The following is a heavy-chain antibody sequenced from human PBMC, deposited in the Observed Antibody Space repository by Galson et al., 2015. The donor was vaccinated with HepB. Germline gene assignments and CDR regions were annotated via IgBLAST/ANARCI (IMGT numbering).Heavy chain of an antibody. CDR2: ISYDGSNK. Sequence: SLRLSCAASGFTFSSYAMHWVRQAPGKGLEWVAVISYDGSNKYYADSVKGRFTISRDNSKNTLYLQMNSLRAEDTAVYYCAKEGAKRVVTYNMDVWGKGTTVTVSS. V-gene: IGHV3-30-3*01. CDR1: GFTFSSYA. J-gene: IGHJ6*03. CDR3: AKEGAKRVVTYNMDV. D-gene: IGHD3-3*01.